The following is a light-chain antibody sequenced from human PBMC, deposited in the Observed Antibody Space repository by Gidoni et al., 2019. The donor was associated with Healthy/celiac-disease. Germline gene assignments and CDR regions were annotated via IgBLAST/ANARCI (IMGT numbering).Light chain of an antibody. CDR2: EVS. CDR3: SAYTSSSTLRV. V-gene: IGLV2-14*01. Sequence: QSALTQPASVSGSPGQSITISCTGTSSEVGGYNYVSWHQQHPGKAPKLMIYEVSNRPSGVSNRFSGSKSGNTASLTISGLQAEDEADYYCSAYTSSSTLRVFGTGTKVTVL. CDR1: SSEVGGYNY. J-gene: IGLJ1*01.